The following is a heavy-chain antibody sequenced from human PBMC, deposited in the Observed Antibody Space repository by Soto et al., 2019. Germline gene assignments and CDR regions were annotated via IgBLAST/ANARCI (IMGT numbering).Heavy chain of an antibody. Sequence: QVQLVQSGAEVKKPGASVKVSCKASGYTFSTYGFSWVRQAPGQGLEWMGWIGADNGDTNYAQNFQGRVTMTTDTSTTTSYMELRSLTSDDTAVYFCARGGYYDSSGSRNYYYYGMNVWGQGTTVSVSS. CDR1: GYTFSTYG. V-gene: IGHV1-18*01. D-gene: IGHD3-22*01. CDR2: IGADNGDT. J-gene: IGHJ6*02. CDR3: ARGGYYDSSGSRNYYYYGMNV.